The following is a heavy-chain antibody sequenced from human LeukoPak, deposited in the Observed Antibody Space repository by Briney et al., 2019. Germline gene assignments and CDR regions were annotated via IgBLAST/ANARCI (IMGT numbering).Heavy chain of an antibody. D-gene: IGHD3-22*01. CDR1: GGSISSYY. J-gene: IGHJ3*02. CDR3: ARSASSYYYSAFDI. CDR2: IYYSGST. V-gene: IGHV4-39*07. Sequence: PSETLSLTCTVSGGSISSYYWGWIRQPPGKGLEWIGSIYYSGSTYYNPSLKSRVTISVDTSKNQFSLKLSSVTAADTAVYYCARSASSYYYSAFDIWGQGTMVTVSS.